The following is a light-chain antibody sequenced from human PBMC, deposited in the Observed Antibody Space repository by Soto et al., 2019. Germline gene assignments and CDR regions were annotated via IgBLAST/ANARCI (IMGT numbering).Light chain of an antibody. Sequence: EIVLTQSPGTLSLSPGERATLSCRASQSVSSSYLAWYQQKPAQAPRLLIYGACSRATGIPDRFSGSGSATDFTLTISRLEPEDFAVYYCQQYGSSPWTFGQGTKVDIK. V-gene: IGKV3-20*01. CDR2: GAC. J-gene: IGKJ1*01. CDR1: QSVSSSY. CDR3: QQYGSSPWT.